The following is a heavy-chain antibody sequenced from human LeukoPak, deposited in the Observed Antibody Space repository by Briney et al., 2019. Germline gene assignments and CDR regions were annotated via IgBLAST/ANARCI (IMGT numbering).Heavy chain of an antibody. Sequence: ASVKVSCKASGYTSTSYGISWVRQAPGQGLEWMGWISAYNGNTNYAQKLRGRVTMTTDTSTSTAYMELRSLRSDDTAVYYCARVVRYDFWSGYFDYWGQGTLVTVSS. J-gene: IGHJ4*02. V-gene: IGHV1-18*01. CDR2: ISAYNGNT. D-gene: IGHD3-3*01. CDR3: ARVVRYDFWSGYFDY. CDR1: GYTSTSYG.